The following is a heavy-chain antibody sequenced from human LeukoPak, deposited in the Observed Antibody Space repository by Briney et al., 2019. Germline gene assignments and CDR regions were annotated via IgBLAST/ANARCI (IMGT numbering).Heavy chain of an antibody. CDR1: GFTLSNYW. J-gene: IGHJ4*02. CDR3: ARAGNYHDSSGYWNY. D-gene: IGHD3-22*01. Sequence: GGSLRLSCAASGFTLSNYWMTWVRQAPGKGLEWVANIKQDGSEKYYVDSVKGRFTISRDNAKNSLYLQMNSLRAEDTAVYYCARAGNYHDSSGYWNYWGQGTLVTVSS. CDR2: IKQDGSEK. V-gene: IGHV3-7*03.